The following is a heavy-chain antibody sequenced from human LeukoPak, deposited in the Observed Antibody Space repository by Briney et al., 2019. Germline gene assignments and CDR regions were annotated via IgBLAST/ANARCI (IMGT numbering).Heavy chain of an antibody. J-gene: IGHJ4*02. V-gene: IGHV4-59*01. CDR2: IYYSGST. CDR3: ASPRDTHSGSFLFDY. CDR1: GGSISSYY. D-gene: IGHD1-26*01. Sequence: SETLSLTCTVSGGSISSYYWSWIRQPPGKGPEWIGYIYYSGSTNYNPSLKSRVTISVDTSKNQFSLKLSSVTAADTAVYYCASPRDTHSGSFLFDYWGQGTLVTVSS.